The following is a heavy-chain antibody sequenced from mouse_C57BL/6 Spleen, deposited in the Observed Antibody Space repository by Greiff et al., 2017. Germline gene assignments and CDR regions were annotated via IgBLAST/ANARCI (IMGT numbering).Heavy chain of an antibody. CDR3: ARSMTIHGNYVDY. D-gene: IGHD2-1*01. Sequence: VQLQQSGPELVKPGASVKMSCKASGYTFTDYNMHWVKQSPGKSLEWIGYINPNNGGTSYNQKFKGKATLTVNKSSSTAYMELRSLTSEDAAVYYCARSMTIHGNYVDYWGQGTTLTVSS. CDR1: GYTFTDYN. CDR2: INPNNGGT. V-gene: IGHV1-22*01. J-gene: IGHJ2*01.